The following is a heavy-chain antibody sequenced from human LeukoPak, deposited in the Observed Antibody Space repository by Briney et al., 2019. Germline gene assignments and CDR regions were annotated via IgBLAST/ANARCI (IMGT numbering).Heavy chain of an antibody. CDR2: INPNSGGT. CDR1: GYTFTGYY. D-gene: IGHD6-19*01. J-gene: IGHJ4*02. CDR3: ARDRTAVAGGFDY. Sequence: ASVKVSCKASGYTFTGYYMHWVRQAPGQGLEWMGWINPNSGGTNYAQKFQGRVTMTRDTSISPAYMELSRLRSDDTAVYYCARDRTAVAGGFDYWGQGTLVTVSS. V-gene: IGHV1-2*02.